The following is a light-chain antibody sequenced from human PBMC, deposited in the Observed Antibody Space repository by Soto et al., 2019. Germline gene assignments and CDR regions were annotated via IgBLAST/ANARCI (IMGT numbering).Light chain of an antibody. V-gene: IGLV2-23*02. CDR1: SSDVGSYNL. Sequence: LTQPASVSGSPGQSITISCTGPSSDVGSYNLVSWYQQHPGKAPKLMIYEVSKRPSGVSHRFSGSKSGNTASLTISGLQAEDEADYYCCSYAGSSTYVFGTGTKVTVL. J-gene: IGLJ1*01. CDR2: EVS. CDR3: CSYAGSSTYV.